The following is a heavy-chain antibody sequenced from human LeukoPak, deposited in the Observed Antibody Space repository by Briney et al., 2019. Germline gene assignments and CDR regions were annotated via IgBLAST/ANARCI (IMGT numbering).Heavy chain of an antibody. CDR3: ARGGYDFWSGYPLDY. Sequence: GSLRLSCAASGFTFSSYEMNWVRQGPGKGLEWVSYISSSGSTIYYADSVKGRFAISRDNAKNSLYLQMNSLRAEDTAVYYCARGGYDFWSGYPLDYWGQGTLVTVSS. J-gene: IGHJ4*02. D-gene: IGHD3-3*01. V-gene: IGHV3-48*03. CDR2: ISSSGSTI. CDR1: GFTFSSYE.